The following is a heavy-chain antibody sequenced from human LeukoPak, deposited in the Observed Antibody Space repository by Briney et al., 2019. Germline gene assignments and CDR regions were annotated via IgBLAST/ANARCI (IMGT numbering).Heavy chain of an antibody. D-gene: IGHD2-2*01. CDR1: GGSFSGYY. CDR2: IYYSGST. CDR3: ARELLYCSSTSCYRHGMDV. V-gene: IGHV4-59*01. J-gene: IGHJ6*02. Sequence: SETLSLTCAVYGGSFSGYYWSWIRQTPGKGLEWIGYIYYSGSTNYNPSLKSRVTISVDTSKNQFSLKLSSVTAADTAVYYCARELLYCSSTSCYRHGMDVWGQGTTVTVSS.